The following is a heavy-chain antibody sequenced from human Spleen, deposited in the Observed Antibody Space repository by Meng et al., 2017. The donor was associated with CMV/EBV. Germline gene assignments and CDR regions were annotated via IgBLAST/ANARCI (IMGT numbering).Heavy chain of an antibody. J-gene: IGHJ6*02. D-gene: IGHD6-6*01. Sequence: GESLKISCAASEFTVSNNFMNWVRQAPGKGLEWVSVIYSGGDTYYGDSVKGRFTISRDNSKNTVYLQMNSLRAEDTAVYYCARALSSSSSLYYYGMDVWGQGTTVTVSS. CDR3: ARALSSSSSLYYYGMDV. V-gene: IGHV3-66*02. CDR2: IYSGGDT. CDR1: EFTVSNNF.